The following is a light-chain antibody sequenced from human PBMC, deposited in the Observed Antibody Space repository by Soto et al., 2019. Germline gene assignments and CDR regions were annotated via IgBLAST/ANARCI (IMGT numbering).Light chain of an antibody. CDR1: QNIGGW. J-gene: IGKJ1*01. CDR2: DAS. Sequence: DIQMTQSPSTLSASVGDRVTITCRASQNIGGWLAWYQQKPGKAPKFLIFDASSLESGVPSRFSGSGSGTEFTLTISSLQPDDFATYYCQQYNSYWTFGQGTKWISN. V-gene: IGKV1-5*01. CDR3: QQYNSYWT.